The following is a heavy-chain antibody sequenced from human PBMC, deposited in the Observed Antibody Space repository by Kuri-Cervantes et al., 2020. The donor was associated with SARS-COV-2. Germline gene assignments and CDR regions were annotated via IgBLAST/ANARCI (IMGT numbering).Heavy chain of an antibody. D-gene: IGHD6-13*01. V-gene: IGHV4-59*08. CDR2: IYFTGST. J-gene: IGHJ4*02. CDR3: ARLDGSSSWPSYFDY. Sequence: SETLSLTCTLSGDSFSSYYWSWVRQPPGKGLEWIGHIYFTGSTHYNPSLKSRVTVSVDTSKNQFSLKLSSVTAADTAVYYCARLDGSSSWPSYFDYWGQGTLVTVSS. CDR1: GDSFSSYY.